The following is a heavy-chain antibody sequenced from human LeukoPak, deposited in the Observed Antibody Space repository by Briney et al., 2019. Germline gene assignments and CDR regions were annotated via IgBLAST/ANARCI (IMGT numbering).Heavy chain of an antibody. J-gene: IGHJ4*02. CDR3: ARGSITIFGVVTYYFDY. V-gene: IGHV3-21*01. D-gene: IGHD3-3*01. CDR2: ISSSSSYI. Sequence: PGGSLRLSCAASGFTFSSYSMNWVRQAPGKGLEWVSSISSSSSYIYYADSVKGRFTISRDNAKNSLYLQMNSLRAEDTAVYYCARGSITIFGVVTYYFDYWGQGTLVTVSS. CDR1: GFTFSSYS.